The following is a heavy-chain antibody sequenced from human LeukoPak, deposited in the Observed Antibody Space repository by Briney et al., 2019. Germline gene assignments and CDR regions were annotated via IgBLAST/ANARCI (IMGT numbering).Heavy chain of an antibody. CDR1: GGTFSSYA. Sequence: GSSVKVPCKASGGTFSSYAISWVRQAPGQGLEWMGGIIPIFGTANYAQKFQGRVTITADESTSTAYMELSSLRSEDTAMYYCARDTRTHDFWSGYYGNWFDPWGQGTLVTVSS. CDR2: IIPIFGTA. CDR3: ARDTRTHDFWSGYYGNWFDP. J-gene: IGHJ5*02. D-gene: IGHD3-3*01. V-gene: IGHV1-69*01.